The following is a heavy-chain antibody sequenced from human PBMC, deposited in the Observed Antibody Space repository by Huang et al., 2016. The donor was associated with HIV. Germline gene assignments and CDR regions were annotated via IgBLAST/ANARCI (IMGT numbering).Heavy chain of an antibody. D-gene: IGHD3-3*01. CDR2: SSGSGSST. J-gene: IGHJ4*02. CDR3: AKGSERSLTGPKYQYYFDY. V-gene: IGHV3-23*01. Sequence: EVQLLESGGGLVHPGGSLRLSCAASIFTFSTSAMSWVRQAPGKGLEWVSGSSGSGSSTYYADSVKGRFTISRDNSRNTLYLQMKSLRVEDTAIYYCAKGSERSLTGPKYQYYFDYWGQGTLVTVSS. CDR1: IFTFSTSA.